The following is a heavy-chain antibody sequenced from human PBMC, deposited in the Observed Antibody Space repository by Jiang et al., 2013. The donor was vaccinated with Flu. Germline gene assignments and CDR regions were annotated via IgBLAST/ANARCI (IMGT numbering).Heavy chain of an antibody. V-gene: IGHV1-69*01. J-gene: IGHJ5*02. CDR3: ARDPQRDNWFDP. CDR2: IIPIFGIA. CDR1: TFSTSA. D-gene: IGHD3-10*01. Sequence: TFSTSAFSWVRQAPGQGLEWMGGIIPIFGIANYAQKFQGRVTITADESTSTAYMELSSLRSEDTAVYYCARDPQRDNWFDPWGQGTLVTVSS.